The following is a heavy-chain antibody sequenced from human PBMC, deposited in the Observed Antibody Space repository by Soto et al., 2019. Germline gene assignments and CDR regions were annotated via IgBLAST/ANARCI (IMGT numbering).Heavy chain of an antibody. CDR2: ISSSSSDT. J-gene: IGHJ6*02. CDR1: GLSVRDWD. D-gene: IGHD3-3*01. Sequence: GGCTRLGCAAWGLSVRDWDVGWIRQDPGKGLEGVSYISSSSSDTNYADFVKGRFTISRXNAKNSLYLQMNGLRAEDTAVYYGARSGFWEWLAQTNHYYGMACWGQATTVTVSS. CDR3: ARSGFWEWLAQTNHYYGMAC. V-gene: IGHV3-11*06.